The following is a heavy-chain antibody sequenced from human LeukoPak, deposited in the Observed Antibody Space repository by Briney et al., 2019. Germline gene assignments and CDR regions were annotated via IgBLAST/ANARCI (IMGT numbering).Heavy chain of an antibody. CDR2: IMQDGSEK. D-gene: IGHD2-15*01. CDR3: ARGGGFLDH. Sequence: GGSLRLSCGASGFTFSSYWLSWVRQAPGRGLEWLAKIMQDGSEKNYVDSVKGRFTISRDNAKNSLYLQMNSLRAEDTAVYHCARGGGFLDHWGQGTLVTVSS. CDR1: GFTFSSYW. J-gene: IGHJ4*02. V-gene: IGHV3-7*01.